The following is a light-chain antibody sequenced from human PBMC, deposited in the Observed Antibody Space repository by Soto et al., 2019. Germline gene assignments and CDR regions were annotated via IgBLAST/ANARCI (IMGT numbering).Light chain of an antibody. CDR1: SSDVGGYNY. Sequence: QSALTQPRSVSGSPGQAVTISCTGTSSDVGGYNYVSWYQQHPGKPPKLMIYDVSKRPSGVPDRFSGSKSGNTASLTISGLQAGDEADYYCCSYAGSYKVFGTGTKLTVL. J-gene: IGLJ1*01. CDR3: CSYAGSYKV. CDR2: DVS. V-gene: IGLV2-11*01.